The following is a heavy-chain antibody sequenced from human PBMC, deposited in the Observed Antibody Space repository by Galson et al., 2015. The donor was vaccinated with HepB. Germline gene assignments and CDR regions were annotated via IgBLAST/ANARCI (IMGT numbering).Heavy chain of an antibody. J-gene: IGHJ4*02. Sequence: ETLSLTCAVYGGSFSGYYWSWIRQPPGKGLEWIGEINHSGSTNYNPSLKSRVTISVDTSKNQFSLKLSSVTAADTAVYYCARGPLDVAARPGEYYFDYWGQGTLVTVSS. CDR2: INHSGST. CDR1: GGSFSGYY. CDR3: ARGPLDVAARPGEYYFDY. D-gene: IGHD6-6*01. V-gene: IGHV4-34*01.